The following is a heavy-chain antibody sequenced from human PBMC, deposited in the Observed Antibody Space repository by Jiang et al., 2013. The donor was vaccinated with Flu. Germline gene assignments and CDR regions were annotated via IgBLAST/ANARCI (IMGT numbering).Heavy chain of an antibody. CDR3: ARHRYGDNYFRD. CDR2: IYYSGTT. V-gene: IGHV4-59*08. CDR1: GDPFNIYY. D-gene: IGHD4-17*01. J-gene: IGHJ4*02. Sequence: GPGLVKPSETLSLTCTVSGDPFNIYYWSWIRQAPGKGLEWIGYIYYSGTTQYNPSLKSRVTMSVDTSRNQFSLKLSSVTAADTAVYYCARHRYGDNYFRDWGQGTLVNVSS.